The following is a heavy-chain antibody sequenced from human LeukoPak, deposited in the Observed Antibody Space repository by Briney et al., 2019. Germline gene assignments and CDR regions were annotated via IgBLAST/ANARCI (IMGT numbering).Heavy chain of an antibody. J-gene: IGHJ4*02. Sequence: GGSLRLSCAASGFTFDDYDMSWVRQAPGKGLEWVSGLNWNGGTTGYADSVRGRFTISRDTAKNSLYLQMNSLRAEDTAVYYCARGLEGYYSDSSGPVDYWGQGTLVTVSS. D-gene: IGHD3-22*01. CDR3: ARGLEGYYSDSSGPVDY. CDR2: LNWNGGTT. V-gene: IGHV3-20*04. CDR1: GFTFDDYD.